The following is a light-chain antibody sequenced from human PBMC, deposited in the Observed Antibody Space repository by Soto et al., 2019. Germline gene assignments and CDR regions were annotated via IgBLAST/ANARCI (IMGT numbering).Light chain of an antibody. J-gene: IGLJ2*01. CDR1: SSNIGNNY. CDR2: DNN. CDR3: GTWNSSLSAVV. Sequence: QSVLTQPPSVSAAPGQKVTISCSGSSSNIGNNYVSWYQQLPGTAPKLLIYDNNKRPSGIPDRFSGSKSGTSATLGITGLQTGDEADDYCGTWNSSLSAVVFGVGNKLTVL. V-gene: IGLV1-51*01.